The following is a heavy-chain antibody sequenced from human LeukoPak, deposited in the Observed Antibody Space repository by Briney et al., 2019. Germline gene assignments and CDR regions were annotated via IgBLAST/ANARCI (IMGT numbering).Heavy chain of an antibody. V-gene: IGHV1-2*02. CDR3: ARGLTGGNY. J-gene: IGHJ4*02. D-gene: IGHD7-27*01. CDR2: INPNSGGT. Sequence: QTPGXGFEWMGWINPNSGGTNYAQKFQGRVTMTRDTSISTAYMELSRLRSDDTAVYYCARGLTGGNYWGQGTLVTVSS.